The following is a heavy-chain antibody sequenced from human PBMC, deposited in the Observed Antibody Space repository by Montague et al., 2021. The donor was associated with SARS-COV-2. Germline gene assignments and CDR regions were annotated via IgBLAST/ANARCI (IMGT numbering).Heavy chain of an antibody. CDR2: IKPDESEK. CDR1: GFTFSNIW. V-gene: IGHV3-7*01. J-gene: IGHJ6*02. Sequence: LRLSCAASGFTFSNIWMSWVRQAPGKGLEWVANIKPDESEKNXVDSVKGRFSISRDNAKNSLYLQMDNLRAEDTAIYYCAKNGGAHGLDVWGQGTSVSVSS. CDR3: AKNGGAHGLDV. D-gene: IGHD4-23*01.